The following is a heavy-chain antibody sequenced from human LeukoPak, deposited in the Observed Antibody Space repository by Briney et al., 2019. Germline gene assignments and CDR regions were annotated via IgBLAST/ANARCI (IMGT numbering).Heavy chain of an antibody. Sequence: GGSLRLSCAASGFTFSSYEMHCVRQAPGKGLEWGSYISSSGSTIYYADSVKGRFTISRDNAKNSLYLQMNSLRAEDTAVYYCARDRYYDSSGYYPDAFDIWGQGTMVTVSS. CDR1: GFTFSSYE. D-gene: IGHD3-22*01. CDR2: ISSSGSTI. CDR3: ARDRYYDSSGYYPDAFDI. V-gene: IGHV3-48*03. J-gene: IGHJ3*02.